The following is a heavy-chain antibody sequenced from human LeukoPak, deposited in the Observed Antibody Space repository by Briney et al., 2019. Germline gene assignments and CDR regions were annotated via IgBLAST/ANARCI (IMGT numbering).Heavy chain of an antibody. J-gene: IGHJ4*02. D-gene: IGHD6-13*01. Sequence: PSETLSLTCAVYGGSFSGYYWSWVRQAPEKGLEWVSAISGSGGSTYYADSVKGRFAISRDNSKNTLYLQMNSLRAEDTAVYYCARDPSLRPFIAAAGTGFDYWGQGTLVTVSS. CDR1: GGSFSGYY. CDR3: ARDPSLRPFIAAAGTGFDY. V-gene: IGHV3-23*01. CDR2: ISGSGGST.